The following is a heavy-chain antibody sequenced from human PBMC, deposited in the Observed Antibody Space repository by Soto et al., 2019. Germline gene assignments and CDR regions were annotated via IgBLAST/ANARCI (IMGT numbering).Heavy chain of an antibody. V-gene: IGHV4-59*01. J-gene: IGHJ6*02. CDR3: VRVRGSYYYYYYGMDV. CDR2: IYYSGST. CDR1: GGSISSYY. Sequence: SETLSLTCTVSGGSISSYYWSWIRQPPGKGLEWIGYIYYSGSTNYNPSLKSRVTISVDTSKNQFSLKLSSVTAADTAVYYCVRVRGSYYYYYYGMDVWGQGTTVTVSS. D-gene: IGHD1-26*01.